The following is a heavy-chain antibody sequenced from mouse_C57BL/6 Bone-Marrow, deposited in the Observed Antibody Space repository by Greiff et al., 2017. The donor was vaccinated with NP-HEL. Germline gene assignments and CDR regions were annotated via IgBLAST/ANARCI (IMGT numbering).Heavy chain of an antibody. V-gene: IGHV2-5*01. CDR3: AKEKGELREGYAMDY. CDR2: IWRGGST. CDR1: GFSLTSYG. J-gene: IGHJ4*01. D-gene: IGHD1-1*01. Sequence: QVQLKQSGPGLVQPSQSLSITCTVSGFSLTSYGVHWVRQSPGKGLEWLGVIWRGGSTDYNAAFMSRLSLTKDNSKSQVFFKMNSLQADDTAIYYCAKEKGELREGYAMDYWGQGTSVTVSS.